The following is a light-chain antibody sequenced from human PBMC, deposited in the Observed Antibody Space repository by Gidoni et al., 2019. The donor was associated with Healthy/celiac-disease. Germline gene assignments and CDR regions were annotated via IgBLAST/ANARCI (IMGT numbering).Light chain of an antibody. Sequence: EIVMTQSPATLSLSPGERATLSCRASQSGSSSYLSWYQQKPGQAPRLLIYGASTRATGIPPRFSGSGSGADFTLTISSLQPEDFAVYYCQQDYNLPWTFGQGTKVEIK. CDR1: QSGSSSY. CDR3: QQDYNLPWT. V-gene: IGKV3D-7*01. J-gene: IGKJ1*01. CDR2: GAS.